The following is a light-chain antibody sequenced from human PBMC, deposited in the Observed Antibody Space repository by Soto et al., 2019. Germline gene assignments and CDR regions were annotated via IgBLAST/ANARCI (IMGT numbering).Light chain of an antibody. CDR2: FAS. CDR1: QSVSTN. V-gene: IGKV3-15*01. CDR3: QRYNNWPLT. J-gene: IGKJ4*01. Sequence: EIVMTQSPATRSVSPGERDTISCRASQSVSTNLAWYNQKPGQAPRLLIYFASTMSTGIPSRFSGSGSGTEFTLTISSLQSEDFAVYYCQRYNNWPLTFGGGTKVEIK.